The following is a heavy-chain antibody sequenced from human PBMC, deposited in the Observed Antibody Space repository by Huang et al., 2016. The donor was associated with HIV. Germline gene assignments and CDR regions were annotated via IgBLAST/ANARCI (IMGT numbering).Heavy chain of an antibody. CDR2: MHYRGST. V-gene: IGHV4-59*11. CDR3: ASWIRGVPYFDY. CDR1: RGSISSHY. D-gene: IGHD3-10*01. J-gene: IGHJ4*02. Sequence: QGQLQESGPGLVKPSETLSLTCTVSRGSISSHYWGWIRQPPGKGLGWIGVMHYRGSTNSNPPLKRRVTISVDTSKNQFSLKLSSVTAADTAVYYCASWIRGVPYFDYWGQGTLVTVSS.